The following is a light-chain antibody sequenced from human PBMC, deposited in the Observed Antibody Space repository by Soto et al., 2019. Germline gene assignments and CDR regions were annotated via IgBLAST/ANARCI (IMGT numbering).Light chain of an antibody. CDR2: AAS. Sequence: DIQMTQSPSTLSASVGDSASRTCRTSQSISRWLAWYQQKPRAAPKRLIYAASALHSGVPSRLIGSGSGTEVTLTISNLQPDDFLTYYCQQYESYSPWTFGQGTKVDIK. CDR3: QQYESYSPWT. J-gene: IGKJ1*01. V-gene: IGKV1-5*01. CDR1: QSISRW.